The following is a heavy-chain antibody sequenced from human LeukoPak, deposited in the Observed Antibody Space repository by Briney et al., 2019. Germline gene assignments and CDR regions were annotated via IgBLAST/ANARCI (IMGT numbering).Heavy chain of an antibody. CDR2: ISYDGSNK. Sequence: GGSLRLSCAASGFTFSSYAMHWVRQAPGKGLEWVAVISYDGSNKYYADSVKGRFTISRDNAKNSLYLQMNSLRAEDTAVYYCARVGPTGYCSGGSCYSDYYYGMDVWGQGTTVTVSS. CDR3: ARVGPTGYCSGGSCYSDYYYGMDV. V-gene: IGHV3-30-3*01. D-gene: IGHD2-15*01. J-gene: IGHJ6*02. CDR1: GFTFSSYA.